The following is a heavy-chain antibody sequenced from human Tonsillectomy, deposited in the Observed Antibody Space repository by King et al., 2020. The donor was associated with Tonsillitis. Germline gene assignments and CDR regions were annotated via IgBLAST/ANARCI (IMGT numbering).Heavy chain of an antibody. CDR1: GFTFSSYA. Sequence: VQLVESGGGVVQPGRSLRLSCAASGFTFSSYAMHWVRQAPGKGLEWVAVISYDGSNEYYANSVKGRFTISRDNSKNTLFLQMNSLRAEDTAVYYCARDKGFLEWFGHYWGQGTLVTVSS. CDR3: ARDKGFLEWFGHY. D-gene: IGHD3-3*01. J-gene: IGHJ4*02. V-gene: IGHV3-30*04. CDR2: ISYDGSNE.